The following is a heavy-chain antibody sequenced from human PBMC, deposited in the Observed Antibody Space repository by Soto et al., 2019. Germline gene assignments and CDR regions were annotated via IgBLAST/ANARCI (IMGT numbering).Heavy chain of an antibody. CDR1: GFTFTASD. D-gene: IGHD2-21*02. V-gene: IGHV3-23*04. CDR2: ITTTGDTT. J-gene: IGHJ4*02. Sequence: QLVESEGGLVQPGGSLRLSCETSGFTFTASDMSWVRQAPGKGLEWVSSITTTGDTTHYADSVRGRFTISRDNARNTVYLQMNTLSVADTALYYCAKGGGGDHGYWGQGTLVAVSS. CDR3: AKGGGGDHGY.